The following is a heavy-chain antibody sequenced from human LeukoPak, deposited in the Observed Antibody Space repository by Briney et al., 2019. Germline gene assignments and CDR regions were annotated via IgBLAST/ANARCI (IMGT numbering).Heavy chain of an antibody. J-gene: IGHJ6*02. CDR3: ARAPTPWGMDV. CDR1: GFTFDDYA. V-gene: IGHV3-9*01. CDR2: ISWNSGSI. Sequence: GGSLRLSCAASGFTFDDYAMHWVRQAPGKGLEWVSGISWNSGSIGYADSVKGRFTISRDNSKNTLYLQMNSLRAEDTAVYYCARAPTPWGMDVWGQGTTVTVSS.